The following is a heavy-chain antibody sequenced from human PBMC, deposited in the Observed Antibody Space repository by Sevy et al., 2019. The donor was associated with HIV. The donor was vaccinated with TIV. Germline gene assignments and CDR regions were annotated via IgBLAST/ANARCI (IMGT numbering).Heavy chain of an antibody. CDR2: TRNKANSYTT. Sequence: GGSLRLSCAASGFTFSDHYMDWVRQAPGKGLEWVGRTRNKANSYTTEYAASVKGRFTISRDDSKNSLYLQMNSLKTEDTAVYYCAVSLWFGELSHNDAFDIRGQGTMVTVSS. CDR3: AVSLWFGELSHNDAFDI. V-gene: IGHV3-72*01. J-gene: IGHJ3*02. CDR1: GFTFSDHY. D-gene: IGHD3-10*01.